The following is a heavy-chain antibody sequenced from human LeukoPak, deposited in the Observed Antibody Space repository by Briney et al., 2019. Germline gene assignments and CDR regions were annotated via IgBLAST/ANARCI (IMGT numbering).Heavy chain of an antibody. Sequence: ASVKVSCKASGYTFTGYYIHWVRQAPGQGLERMGWINPNSGGTNYAQNSQGTVTMTRDTSTSTAYMELSRLRSDDTAVYYCARRLGAGTTLGYWGQGTLVTVSS. CDR2: INPNSGGT. V-gene: IGHV1-2*02. CDR1: GYTFTGYY. J-gene: IGHJ4*02. D-gene: IGHD1-1*01. CDR3: ARRLGAGTTLGY.